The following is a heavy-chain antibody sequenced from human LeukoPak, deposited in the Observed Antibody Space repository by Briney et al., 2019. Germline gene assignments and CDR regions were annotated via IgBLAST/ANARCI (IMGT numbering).Heavy chain of an antibody. Sequence: GGSLRLSCAASGFTVSSNYMSWVRQAPGKGLEWVSVIYSGGSTYYSDSVKGRFTISRDNSKNTLYLQMNSLRAEDTAVYYCARDASYCSGGSCYYDYWGQGTLVTVSS. D-gene: IGHD2-15*01. CDR3: ARDASYCSGGSCYYDY. CDR2: IYSGGST. V-gene: IGHV3-53*01. J-gene: IGHJ4*02. CDR1: GFTVSSNY.